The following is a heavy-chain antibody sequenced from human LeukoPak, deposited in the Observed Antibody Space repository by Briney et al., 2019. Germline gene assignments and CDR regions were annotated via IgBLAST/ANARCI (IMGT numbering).Heavy chain of an antibody. CDR1: GFTFSSFW. Sequence: PGGSLRLSCGASGFTFSSFWMSWVRQAPGKGLEWVANIKQDGSEEYYVDSMKGRFTISRDNARNTLYLQMNSLRAEDTAVYYCATSITMVRGVIIKGIDYWGQGTLVTVSS. CDR3: ATSITMVRGVIIKGIDY. D-gene: IGHD3-10*01. CDR2: IKQDGSEE. J-gene: IGHJ4*02. V-gene: IGHV3-7*02.